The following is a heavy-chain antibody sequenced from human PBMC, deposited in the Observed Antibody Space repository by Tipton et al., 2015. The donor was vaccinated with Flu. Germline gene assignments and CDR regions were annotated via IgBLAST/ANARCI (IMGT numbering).Heavy chain of an antibody. D-gene: IGHD3-22*01. V-gene: IGHV5-51*01. CDR1: GSRFTGSW. CDR3: AREAGYYDTSGHGGEWAFDI. J-gene: IGHJ3*02. CDR2: IYPGDSCP. Sequence: QLVQSGAEVKQPGESLKISCKGSGSRFTGSWTGWVRQMPGKGLESMGIIYPGDSCPRYRPSFQGQVTISVAKAISTAYLQWSSLKASDTAMYYCAREAGYYDTSGHGGEWAFDIWGQGTMVTVSS.